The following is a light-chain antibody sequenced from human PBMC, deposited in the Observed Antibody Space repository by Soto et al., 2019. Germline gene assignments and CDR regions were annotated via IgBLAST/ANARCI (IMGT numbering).Light chain of an antibody. CDR1: QRVSSSY. J-gene: IGKJ5*01. Sequence: PGERATLSCRASQRVSSSYLAWYQQKPGQAPRLLIYGASSRATGIPDRFSGSGSGTDFTLTISRLEPEDFAVYYCQQYGSSPRTFGQGTRLEIK. CDR3: QQYGSSPRT. V-gene: IGKV3-20*01. CDR2: GAS.